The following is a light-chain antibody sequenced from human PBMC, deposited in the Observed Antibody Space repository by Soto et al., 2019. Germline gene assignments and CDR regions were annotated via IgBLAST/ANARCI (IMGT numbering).Light chain of an antibody. J-gene: IGKJ4*01. CDR2: AAS. CDR3: QQYHSYPVT. CDR1: QGINDF. Sequence: DIQMTQSPSSLSASVGDTVTITCRASQGINDFLAWFQQKPGKAPKPLISAASSLQSGVLSKFSGSGSDRDFTLTISSLQPEDSATYYCQQYHSYPVTFGGGTKVEIK. V-gene: IGKV1-16*02.